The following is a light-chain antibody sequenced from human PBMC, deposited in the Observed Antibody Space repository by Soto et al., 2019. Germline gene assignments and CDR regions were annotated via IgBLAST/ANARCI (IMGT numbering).Light chain of an antibody. Sequence: IVLTQSPGTLSLSPGERATLSCRASQSVTTQLAWYQQKPGQAPRLIISGAYTRATGIPARFSGSGSGTEFTLTISSLQSEDFAIYYCQQFNKWPRTFGQGTKVDIK. V-gene: IGKV3-15*01. J-gene: IGKJ1*01. CDR3: QQFNKWPRT. CDR2: GAY. CDR1: QSVTTQ.